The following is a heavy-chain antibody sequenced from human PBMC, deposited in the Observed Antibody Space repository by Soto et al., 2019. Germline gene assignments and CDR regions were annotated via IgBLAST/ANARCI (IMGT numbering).Heavy chain of an antibody. V-gene: IGHV3-30*18. D-gene: IGHD6-19*01. CDR1: GFTFSSYG. CDR2: ISYDGSNK. CDR3: AKDTYSSGHFYGMDV. Sequence: GGSLRLSCAASGFTFSSYGMHWVRQAPGKGLEWVAVISYDGSNKYYADSVKGRFTISRDNSKNTLYLQMNSLRAEDTAVYYCAKDTYSSGHFYGMDVWGQGTTVTVSS. J-gene: IGHJ6*02.